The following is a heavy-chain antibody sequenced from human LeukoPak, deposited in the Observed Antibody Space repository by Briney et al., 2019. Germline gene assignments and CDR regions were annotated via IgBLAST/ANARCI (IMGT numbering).Heavy chain of an antibody. CDR1: GFTFSSYA. J-gene: IGHJ4*02. V-gene: IGHV3-23*01. D-gene: IGHD6-19*01. Sequence: GGSLRLSCAASGFTFSSYAMSWVRQAPGKGLGWVSSISGSGGSTYYADSVKGRFTISRDNSKNTLYLQMNSLRDEDTAVYYCAKDDHGGSGWRDYFDYWGQGTLVTVST. CDR2: ISGSGGST. CDR3: AKDDHGGSGWRDYFDY.